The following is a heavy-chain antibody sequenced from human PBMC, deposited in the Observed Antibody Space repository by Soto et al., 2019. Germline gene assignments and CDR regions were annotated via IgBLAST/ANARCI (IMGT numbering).Heavy chain of an antibody. CDR2: IYYSGST. D-gene: IGHD2-2*01. CDR3: ARGVVVVPAAMGWFDP. J-gene: IGHJ5*02. CDR1: GGSISSYY. V-gene: IGHV4-59*01. Sequence: SETLSLTCTVSGGSISSYYWSWIRQPPGKGLEWIGYIYYSGSTNYNPSLKSRVTISVDTSKDQCSLKLSSVTAADPAVYYCARGVVVVPAAMGWFDPWGQGTLVTVSS.